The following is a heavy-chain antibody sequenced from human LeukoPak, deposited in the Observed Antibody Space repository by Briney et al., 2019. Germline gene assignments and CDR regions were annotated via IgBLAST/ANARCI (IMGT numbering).Heavy chain of an antibody. Sequence: ASVKVSCKASGYTFTSYGISWVRQAPGQRLEWMGWISAYNGNTNYAQKLQGRVTMTTDTFTSTAYMELRSLRSDDTAVYYCARDLGYCSSTSCYASPVVFDPWGQGTLVTVSS. J-gene: IGHJ5*02. CDR1: GYTFTSYG. V-gene: IGHV1-18*01. D-gene: IGHD2-2*01. CDR2: ISAYNGNT. CDR3: ARDLGYCSSTSCYASPVVFDP.